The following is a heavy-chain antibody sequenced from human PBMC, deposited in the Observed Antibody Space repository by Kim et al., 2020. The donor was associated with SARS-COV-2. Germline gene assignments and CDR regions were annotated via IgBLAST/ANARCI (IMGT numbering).Heavy chain of an antibody. Sequence: GGSLRLSCAASGFTFRSYGLNWVRQAPGKGLEWVSSITCSSSNIYYADSVKGRFTISRDNAKDSLYLQMNSLRAEDTALYYCARDLSQRLASFPFYGMD. CDR3: ARDLSQRLASFPFYGMD. CDR2: ITCSSSNI. J-gene: IGHJ6*01. D-gene: IGHD6-25*01. CDR1: GFTFRSYG. V-gene: IGHV3-21*01.